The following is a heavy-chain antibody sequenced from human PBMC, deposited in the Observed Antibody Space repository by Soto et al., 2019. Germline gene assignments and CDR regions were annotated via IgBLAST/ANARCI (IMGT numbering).Heavy chain of an antibody. CDR3: ARDAGSRHNYYYYGMDV. V-gene: IGHV4-31*03. CDR2: IFYSGST. Sequence: QVQLQESGPGLVKPSQTLSLTCTVSGGSISSGGYYWSWIRQHPGKGLEWIGYIFYSGSTYYNPSLQSRVTISVDTSKNQFSLKLSSVTAADTAVYYCARDAGSRHNYYYYGMDVWGQGTTVTVSS. D-gene: IGHD3-10*01. J-gene: IGHJ6*02. CDR1: GGSISSGGYY.